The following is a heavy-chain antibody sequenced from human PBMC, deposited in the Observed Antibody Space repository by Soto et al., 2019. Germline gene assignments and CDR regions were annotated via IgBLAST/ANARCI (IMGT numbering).Heavy chain of an antibody. D-gene: IGHD1-20*01. CDR1: GFTFSSYA. CDR3: AKDGIGNWNLYYYYGMDV. J-gene: IGHJ6*02. V-gene: IGHV3-23*01. CDR2: ISGSGGST. Sequence: PGGSLRLSCAASGFTFSSYAMSWVRQAPGKGLEWVSAISGSGGSTYYADSVKGRFTISRDNSKNTLYLQMNSLRAEDTAVYYFAKDGIGNWNLYYYYGMDVWGQGTTVTVSS.